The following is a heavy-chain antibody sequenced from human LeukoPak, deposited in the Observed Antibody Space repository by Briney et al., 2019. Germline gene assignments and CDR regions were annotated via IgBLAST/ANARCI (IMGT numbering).Heavy chain of an antibody. CDR1: GFTFDDYA. J-gene: IGHJ4*02. V-gene: IGHV3-9*01. CDR3: AKSPRN. CDR2: ISWNSGSI. Sequence: PGRSLRLSCAASGFTFDDYAMHWVRQAPGKGLEWVSGISWNSGSIGYADSVKGRFTISRDNAKNSLYLQMNSLRAEDTALYYCAKSPRNWGQGTLVTVSS.